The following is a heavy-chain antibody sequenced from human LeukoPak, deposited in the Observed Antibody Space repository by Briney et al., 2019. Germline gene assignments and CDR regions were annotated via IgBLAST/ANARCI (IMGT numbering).Heavy chain of an antibody. CDR3: ARGLMTTVACIDY. D-gene: IGHD4-23*01. CDR2: ISSSSSYI. CDR1: GFTFRSYS. J-gene: IGHJ4*02. V-gene: IGHV3-21*01. Sequence: GGSLRLSCAASGFTFRSYSMNWVRQAPGKGLEWVSSISSSSSYIYYADSVKGRFTISRDNAKNSLYLQMNSLRAEDTAVYYCARGLMTTVACIDYWGQGTLVTVSS.